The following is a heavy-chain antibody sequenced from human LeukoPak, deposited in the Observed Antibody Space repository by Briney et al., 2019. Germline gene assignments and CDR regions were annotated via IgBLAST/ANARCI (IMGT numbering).Heavy chain of an antibody. V-gene: IGHV4-39*01. Sequence: SETLSLTCIVSGVSITSSIYHWGWIRQPPGKGLEWIGNAYYTGSTSYNPSLKSRVTISIDTSKNQFSLKLSSMTAADTAVYYCARQTWIQLWFLDYWGQGTLVTVSS. CDR3: ARQTWIQLWFLDY. CDR2: AYYTGST. J-gene: IGHJ4*02. D-gene: IGHD5-18*01. CDR1: GVSITSSIYH.